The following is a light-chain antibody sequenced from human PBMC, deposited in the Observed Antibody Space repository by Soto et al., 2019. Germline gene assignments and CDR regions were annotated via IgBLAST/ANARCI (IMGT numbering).Light chain of an antibody. CDR3: QHYNNWPPWT. CDR1: QSVSIN. Sequence: EIVMTQSPATLSVSPGERATLSCRASQSVSINLAWYQQKPGQDPRLLIYGASTRATGIPARFSGSGYGTEFTLTINSLKSEDFAVYYCQHYNNWPPWTFGQGTKVEIK. J-gene: IGKJ1*01. V-gene: IGKV3-15*01. CDR2: GAS.